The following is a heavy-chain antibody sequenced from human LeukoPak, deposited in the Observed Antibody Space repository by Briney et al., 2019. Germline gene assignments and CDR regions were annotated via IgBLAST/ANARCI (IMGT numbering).Heavy chain of an antibody. CDR1: GGSISSYY. CDR2: IYTSGST. V-gene: IGHV4-4*07. Sequence: SETLSLTCTVSGGSISSYYWSWIRQPAGKGLEWIGRIYTSGSTNYNPSLKSRVTMSVDTSKNQFSLKLSSVTAADTAVYYCARDGPNYDILTGYYGFVWGQGTLVTVSS. CDR3: ARDGPNYDILTGYYGFV. J-gene: IGHJ4*02. D-gene: IGHD3-9*01.